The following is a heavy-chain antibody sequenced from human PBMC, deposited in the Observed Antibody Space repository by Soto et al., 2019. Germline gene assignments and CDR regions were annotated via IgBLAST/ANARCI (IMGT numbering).Heavy chain of an antibody. CDR1: GFTLDDYA. D-gene: IGHD3-22*01. V-gene: IGHV3-9*01. Sequence: GGSLRLSCAASGFTLDDYAMHWVRQAPGKGLEWVSGISWNSGSIGYADSVKGRFTISRDNAKNSLYLQMNSLRAEDTALYYCAKDNEYISTMIADWGQGTLVTVSS. J-gene: IGHJ4*02. CDR2: ISWNSGSI. CDR3: AKDNEYISTMIAD.